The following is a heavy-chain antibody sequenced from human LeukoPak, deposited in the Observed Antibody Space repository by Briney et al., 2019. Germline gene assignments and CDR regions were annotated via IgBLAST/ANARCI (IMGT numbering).Heavy chain of an antibody. V-gene: IGHV1-18*01. J-gene: IGHJ4*02. D-gene: IGHD5-18*01. CDR3: ARDWSGYSYGPDFDY. CDR1: GHTFTSYG. Sequence: ASVKVSCKASGHTFTSYGISWVRQAPGQGLEWMGWISAYNGNTNYAQKLQGRVTMTTDTSTSTAYMELRSLRSDDTAVYYCARDWSGYSYGPDFDYWGQGTLVTVSS. CDR2: ISAYNGNT.